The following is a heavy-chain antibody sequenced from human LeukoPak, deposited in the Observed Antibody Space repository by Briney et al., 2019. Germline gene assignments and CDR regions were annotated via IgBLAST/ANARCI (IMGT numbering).Heavy chain of an antibody. D-gene: IGHD1-7*01. CDR3: ARLRTTITGTTPYYYGMDV. CDR2: IYPGDSDT. J-gene: IGHJ6*02. Sequence: GESLKISCKGSGYSFTSYWIGWVRQMPGKGLGWMGIIYPGDSDTRYSPSFQGQVTISADKSISTAYLQWSSLKASDTAMYYCARLRTTITGTTPYYYGMDVWGQGTTVTVSS. CDR1: GYSFTSYW. V-gene: IGHV5-51*01.